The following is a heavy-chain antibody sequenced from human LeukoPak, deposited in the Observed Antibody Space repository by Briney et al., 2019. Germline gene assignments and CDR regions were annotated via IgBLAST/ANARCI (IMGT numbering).Heavy chain of an antibody. CDR3: ARGRTGTNLHYYYGMDV. CDR2: INAGNGDT. V-gene: IGHV1-3*01. J-gene: IGHJ6*02. D-gene: IGHD1-7*01. CDR1: GYTFVNYP. Sequence: GASVKVSCKASGYTFVNYPIHWVRQAPGQGPEWMGRINAGNGDTKYSQTFLGRVTFTRDTSASAAYMELSSLRSDDTAVYYCARGRTGTNLHYYYGMDVWGQGTTVTVSS.